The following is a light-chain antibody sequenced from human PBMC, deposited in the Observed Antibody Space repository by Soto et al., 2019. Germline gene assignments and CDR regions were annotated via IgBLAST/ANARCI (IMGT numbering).Light chain of an antibody. V-gene: IGLV1-40*01. J-gene: IGLJ2*01. CDR2: GNS. CDR3: QSYDSSLSGSVV. CDR1: SSNIGAGYD. Sequence: QSVLTQPPSVSGAPGQRVTISCTGSSSNIGAGYDVHWYQQIPGTAPKLLIYGNSNRPSRVPDRFSGSKSGTSAYMASTGLQSEYEAAYYGQSYDSSLSGSVVFGGGTKVPVL.